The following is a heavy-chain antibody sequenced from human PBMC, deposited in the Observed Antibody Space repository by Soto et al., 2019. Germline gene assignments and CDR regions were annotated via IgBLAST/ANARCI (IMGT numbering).Heavy chain of an antibody. CDR1: GFTFSSYW. V-gene: IGHV3-74*01. Sequence: GGSLRLSCAASGFTFSSYWMHWVRQAPGKGLVWVSRINKDGSSTNYADSVKGRFTISRDNVKNTLYLQMNSLRAEDTAVYYCARDPLWGTAMVLWYFDLWGRGTLVTVSS. J-gene: IGHJ2*01. D-gene: IGHD5-18*01. CDR3: ARDPLWGTAMVLWYFDL. CDR2: INKDGSST.